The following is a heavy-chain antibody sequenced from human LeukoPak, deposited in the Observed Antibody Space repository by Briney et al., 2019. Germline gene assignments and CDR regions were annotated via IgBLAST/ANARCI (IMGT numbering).Heavy chain of an antibody. D-gene: IGHD3-22*01. V-gene: IGHV3-23*01. Sequence: GGSLRLSCAASGFTFSNYAMSWVHQAPGKGLEWVSAISGSGGSTYYADSVKGRFTISRDNSKNTLYLQMNSLRAEDTAVYYCAKPTNYYDSSGYYYFDYWGQGTLVTVSS. CDR2: ISGSGGST. CDR3: AKPTNYYDSSGYYYFDY. J-gene: IGHJ4*02. CDR1: GFTFSNYA.